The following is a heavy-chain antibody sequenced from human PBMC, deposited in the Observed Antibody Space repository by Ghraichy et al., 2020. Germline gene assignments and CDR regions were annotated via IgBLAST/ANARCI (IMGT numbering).Heavy chain of an antibody. J-gene: IGHJ6*02. D-gene: IGHD1/OR15-1a*01. CDR2: IYYSGST. V-gene: IGHV4-59*08. CDR3: ACNKYGIDV. Sequence: SETLSLTCTVSGGSISSYYWSWIWQPPVKGLEWIGYIYYSGSTNYNPSLKSRVTISVDTSKNQFSLKLSSVTVADTAVYYCACNKYGIDVWGQGTTVTVSS. CDR1: GGSISSYY.